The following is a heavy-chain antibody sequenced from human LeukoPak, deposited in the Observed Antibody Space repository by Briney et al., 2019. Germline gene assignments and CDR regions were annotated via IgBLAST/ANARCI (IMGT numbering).Heavy chain of an antibody. V-gene: IGHV1-46*01. D-gene: IGHD4-17*01. CDR3: AKELTDYDYGDPRPDYYYYGMDV. CDR2: INPSGGST. J-gene: IGHJ6*02. Sequence: EASVKVSCKASGYTFTSYYMHWVRQAPGQGLEWMGIINPSGGSTSYAQKFQGRVTMTRDTSTSTVYMELSSLRSEDTAVYYCAKELTDYDYGDPRPDYYYYGMDVWGQGTTVTVSS. CDR1: GYTFTSYY.